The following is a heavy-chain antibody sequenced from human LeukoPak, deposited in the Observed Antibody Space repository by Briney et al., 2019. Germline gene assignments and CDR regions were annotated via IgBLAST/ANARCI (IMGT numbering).Heavy chain of an antibody. CDR1: GYTFTGYY. V-gene: IGHV1-2*02. J-gene: IGHJ5*02. D-gene: IGHD6-13*01. CDR3: ARASAGMYNWFDP. Sequence: ASVKVSCKASGYTFTGYYMHWVRQAPGQGLEWMGWTNPNSGGTNYAQKFQGRVTMTRDTSISTAYMELSRLRSDDTAVYYCARASAGMYNWFDPWGQGTLVTVSS. CDR2: TNPNSGGT.